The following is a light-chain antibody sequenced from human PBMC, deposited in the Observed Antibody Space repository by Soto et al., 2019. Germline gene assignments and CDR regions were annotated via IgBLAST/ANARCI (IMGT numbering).Light chain of an antibody. J-gene: IGLJ2*01. CDR1: NIGSKS. CDR2: YDS. CDR3: QVWDSSSDRL. V-gene: IGLV3-21*04. Sequence: SYELTQPPSVSVAPGKTARITCGGNNIGSKSVHWYQQKPGQAPVLVIYYDSDRPSGIPERFSGSNSGNTATLTISRVEAGDEADYYCQVWDSSSDRLFGGGTKLTV.